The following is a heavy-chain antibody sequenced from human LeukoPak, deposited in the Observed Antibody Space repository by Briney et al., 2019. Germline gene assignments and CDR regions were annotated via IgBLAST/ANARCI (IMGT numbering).Heavy chain of an antibody. J-gene: IGHJ4*02. CDR2: IYYSGST. V-gene: IGHV4-59*01. CDR1: GGSISSYY. CDR3: ARVGYSYGGSFDY. Sequence: PSETLSLTCTVSGGSISSYYWSWIRQPPGKGLEWIGYIYYSGSTNYNPSLKSRVTISVDTSKNQFSLKLSSVTAADTAVYYCARVGYSYGGSFDYWGQGTLVTVSS. D-gene: IGHD5-18*01.